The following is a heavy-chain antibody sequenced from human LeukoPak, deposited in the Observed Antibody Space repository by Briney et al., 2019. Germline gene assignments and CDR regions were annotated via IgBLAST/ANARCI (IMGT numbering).Heavy chain of an antibody. V-gene: IGHV4-4*02. J-gene: IGHJ4*02. Sequence: SETLSLTCAVSGDSISSSTWWSWVRQPPEKGLEWIGEISHRGSTNYNSSLKSRVTISIDKSRNQFSLSLSSVTAADTALYFCARTRDSYNGDNYFDYWGQGTLVTVSS. CDR3: ARTRDSYNGDNYFDY. CDR2: ISHRGST. D-gene: IGHD5-24*01. CDR1: GDSISSSTW.